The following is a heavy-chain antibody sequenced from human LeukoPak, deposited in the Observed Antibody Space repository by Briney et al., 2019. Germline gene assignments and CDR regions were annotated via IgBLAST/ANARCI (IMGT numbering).Heavy chain of an antibody. Sequence: PGGSLGPSCAASGFTFDDYAMHWVRQAPGKGLEWVSGISWNSGSIGYADSVKGRFTISRDNAKNSLYLQMNSLRAEDTALYYCAKASSSWYEFDYWGQGTLVTVSS. CDR2: ISWNSGSI. D-gene: IGHD6-13*01. J-gene: IGHJ4*02. CDR1: GFTFDDYA. CDR3: AKASSSWYEFDY. V-gene: IGHV3-9*01.